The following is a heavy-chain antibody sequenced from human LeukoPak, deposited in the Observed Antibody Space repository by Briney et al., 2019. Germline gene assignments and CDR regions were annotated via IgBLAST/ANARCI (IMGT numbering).Heavy chain of an antibody. CDR1: GFTFRNSG. D-gene: IGHD3-22*01. CDR2: ISYDGSNK. Sequence: GGSLRLSCAASGFTFRNSGMSWVRQAPGKGLEWVAVISYDGSNKYYADSVKGRFTISRDNSKNTLFLQMNSLRAEDTAVYYCARDLWYYDSSGYLDYWGQGTLVTVSS. V-gene: IGHV3-30*03. CDR3: ARDLWYYDSSGYLDY. J-gene: IGHJ4*02.